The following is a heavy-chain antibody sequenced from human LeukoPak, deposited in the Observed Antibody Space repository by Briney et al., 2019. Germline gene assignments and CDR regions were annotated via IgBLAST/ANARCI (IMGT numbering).Heavy chain of an antibody. V-gene: IGHV3-21*01. D-gene: IGHD2-21*01. Sequence: GGSLRLSCAASGFTFSSYSMNWVRQAPGKGLEWVSSISSSSSYVYYADSVKGRFTISRDNAKNAVYLQMNSLRADDTAIYYCVRDRGGAYSGDNLFDPWGQGTLVTVSS. CDR3: VRDRGGAYSGDNLFDP. CDR1: GFTFSSYS. CDR2: ISSSSSYV. J-gene: IGHJ5*02.